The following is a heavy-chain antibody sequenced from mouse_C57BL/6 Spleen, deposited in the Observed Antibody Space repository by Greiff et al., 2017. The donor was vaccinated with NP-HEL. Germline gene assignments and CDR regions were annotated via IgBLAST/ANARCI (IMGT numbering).Heavy chain of an antibody. J-gene: IGHJ3*01. Sequence: EVQLVESGGGLVKPGGSLKLSCAASGFTFSDYGMHWVRQAPEKGLEWVAYISSGSSTIYYADTVKGRFTISRDNAKNTLFLQMTSLRSEDTAMYYCARGDYDEGFAYWGQWTLVTVSA. D-gene: IGHD2-4*01. CDR3: ARGDYDEGFAY. V-gene: IGHV5-17*01. CDR1: GFTFSDYG. CDR2: ISSGSSTI.